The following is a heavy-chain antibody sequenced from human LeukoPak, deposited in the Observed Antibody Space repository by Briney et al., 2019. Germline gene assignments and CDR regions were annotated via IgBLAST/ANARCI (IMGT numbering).Heavy chain of an antibody. V-gene: IGHV3-13*01. CDR1: GFTFSTYE. CDR2: IGNTGKT. Sequence: GGSLRLSCTASGFTFSTYEMHWVRQATGKGLEWVSAIGNTGKTYYLDSVKGRFTISRENAKNSLYLQMNSLRAGDTAVYYCARDLGTDTGYTNRFDLWGQGTLVTVSS. J-gene: IGHJ5*02. D-gene: IGHD3-9*01. CDR3: ARDLGTDTGYTNRFDL.